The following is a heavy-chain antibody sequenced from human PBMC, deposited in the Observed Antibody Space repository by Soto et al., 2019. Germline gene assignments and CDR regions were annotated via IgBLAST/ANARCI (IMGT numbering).Heavy chain of an antibody. V-gene: IGHV1-69*12. CDR2: IIPIFGSP. J-gene: IGHJ4*02. CDR3: ARGYYYGSGSYLPLDY. D-gene: IGHD3-10*01. CDR1: GGTFSSYA. Sequence: QVQLVQSGAEVKKPGSSVKVSCKASGGTFSSYAINWMRQAPGQGLEWMGGIIPIFGSPSYAQKFQGRVTITADESTTTAYMELSSLRSEDTAVYYCARGYYYGSGSYLPLDYWGQGTLVTVSS.